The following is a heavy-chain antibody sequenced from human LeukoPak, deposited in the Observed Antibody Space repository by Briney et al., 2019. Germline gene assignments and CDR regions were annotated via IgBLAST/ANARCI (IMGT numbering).Heavy chain of an antibody. V-gene: IGHV1-24*01. J-gene: IGHJ4*02. D-gene: IGHD2-2*01. CDR2: FDPEDGET. CDR3: ATDIVVVPAPIPGTPTDY. CDR1: GYTLTELS. Sequence: ASVKVSCKVSGYTLTELSMHWVRQAPGKGLEWMGGFDPEDGETIYAQKFQGRVTMTEDTSTDTAYMELSSLRSEDTAVYYCATDIVVVPAPIPGTPTDYWGQGTLVTVSS.